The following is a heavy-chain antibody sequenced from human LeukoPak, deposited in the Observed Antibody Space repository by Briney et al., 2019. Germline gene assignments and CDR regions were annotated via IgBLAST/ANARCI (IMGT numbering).Heavy chain of an antibody. CDR3: ARMGSSSRLMYYYYGMDV. Sequence: PGGSLRLSCAASGFTVSSNYMSWVRQAPGKGLEWVSVIYSGGSTYYADSVKGRFTISRDNSKNTLYLQMNSLRAEDTAVYYCARMGSSSRLMYYYYGMDVWGQGTMVTVSS. CDR2: IYSGGST. J-gene: IGHJ6*02. CDR1: GFTVSSNY. D-gene: IGHD6-13*01. V-gene: IGHV3-66*01.